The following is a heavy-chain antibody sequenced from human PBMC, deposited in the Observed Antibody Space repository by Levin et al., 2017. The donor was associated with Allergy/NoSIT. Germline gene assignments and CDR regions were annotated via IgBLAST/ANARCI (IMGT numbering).Heavy chain of an antibody. D-gene: IGHD3-16*01. J-gene: IGHJ6*02. V-gene: IGHV4-38-2*01. Sequence: SETLSLTCSVSGYLISSGFYWGWIRQSPGKGLEWIGTIYQSGGTYYASSLRSRVTISVDKSKNQFSLTLTSVTAADTAMYFCARFGASRSLSVAYYYFGMDVWGQGTTVTVSS. CDR1: GYLISSGFY. CDR2: IYQSGGT. CDR3: ARFGASRSLSVAYYYFGMDV.